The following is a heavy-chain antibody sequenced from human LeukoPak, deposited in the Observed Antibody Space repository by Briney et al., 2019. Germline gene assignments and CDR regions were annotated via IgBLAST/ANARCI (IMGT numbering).Heavy chain of an antibody. V-gene: IGHV1-8*01. Sequence: PSASVKVSCKASGYTFTNYGINWVRQAPGQGLEWMGWMNPGTGDTGYAQKFQGRVTMTRDISIMTSYMDLTNLTSADTAVYFCARMDSSGEDNWFDPWGQGTPVTVSS. CDR2: MNPGTGDT. D-gene: IGHD2-15*01. CDR3: ARMDSSGEDNWFDP. CDR1: GYTFTNYG. J-gene: IGHJ5*02.